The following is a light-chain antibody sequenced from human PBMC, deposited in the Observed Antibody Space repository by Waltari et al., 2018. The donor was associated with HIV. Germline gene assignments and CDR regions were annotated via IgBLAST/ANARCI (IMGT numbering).Light chain of an antibody. CDR2: DVT. Sequence: QSALPQPASVSGSPGQSVTISCTGNSNAVGGYDYVSWYQKYPDKSPRLMIYDVTKPPSVLSTRASGSTSGNTASLTISGLQTEYEADYYCQSYDGSLFEVFGTWTKVSVL. CDR1: SNAVGGYDY. V-gene: IGLV2-14*03. J-gene: IGLJ1*01. CDR3: QSYDGSLFEV.